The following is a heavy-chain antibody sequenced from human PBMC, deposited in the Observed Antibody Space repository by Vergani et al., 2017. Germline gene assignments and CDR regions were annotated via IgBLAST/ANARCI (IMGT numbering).Heavy chain of an antibody. D-gene: IGHD6-13*01. Sequence: QVQLQESGPGLVKPSETLSLTCAVSGYSISSGYYWGWIRQPPGKGLEWIGYIYTSGSTNYNPSLKSRVTISVDTSKNQFSLKLSSVTAADTAVYYCARHGRVYSSSWYGGWFDPWGQGTLVTVSS. CDR3: ARHGRVYSSSWYGGWFDP. V-gene: IGHV4-38-2*01. CDR1: GYSISSGYY. CDR2: IYTSGST. J-gene: IGHJ5*02.